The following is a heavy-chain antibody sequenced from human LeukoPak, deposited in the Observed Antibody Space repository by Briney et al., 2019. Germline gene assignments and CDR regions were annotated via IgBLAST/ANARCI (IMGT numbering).Heavy chain of an antibody. CDR1: GGSFSGYY. J-gene: IGHJ4*02. D-gene: IGHD4-17*01. CDR3: ARFDPYGDYVK. CDR2: INHSGST. Sequence: PSETLSLTCAVYGGSFSGYYWSWIRQPPRKGLEWIGEINHSGSTNYSPSLKSRVTISVDTSKNQFSLKLSSVTAADTAVYYCARFDPYGDYVKWGQGTLVTVSS. V-gene: IGHV4-34*01.